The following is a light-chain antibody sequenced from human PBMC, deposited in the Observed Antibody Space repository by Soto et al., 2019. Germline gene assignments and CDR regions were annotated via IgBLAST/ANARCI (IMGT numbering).Light chain of an antibody. CDR2: DAS. CDR1: QSVSSY. Sequence: EIVLTQSPATLTLSPGERATLSCSASQSVSSYLAWYQQTPGQAPRLLIYDASNRATGIPARFSGSGSGTDFTLTISSLEPEDFAVYYCQQRSNGLTFGGGTKV. V-gene: IGKV3-11*01. J-gene: IGKJ4*01. CDR3: QQRSNGLT.